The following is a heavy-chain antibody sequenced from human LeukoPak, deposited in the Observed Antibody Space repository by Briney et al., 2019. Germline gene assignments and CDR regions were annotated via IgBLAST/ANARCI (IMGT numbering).Heavy chain of an antibody. J-gene: IGHJ6*03. CDR1: GYTFTGYY. D-gene: IGHD3-9*01. CDR2: IYPNSGGT. V-gene: IGHV1-2*02. CDR3: ARDLGYYDILTGYAEVGLMDV. Sequence: ASVKVSCKASGYTFTGYYIHWVRQAPGQGLEWMGWIYPNSGGTNYAQKFQGRVTVTRDTSISTAYMELSRLRSDDTAVYYCARDLGYYDILTGYAEVGLMDVWGKGTTVTISS.